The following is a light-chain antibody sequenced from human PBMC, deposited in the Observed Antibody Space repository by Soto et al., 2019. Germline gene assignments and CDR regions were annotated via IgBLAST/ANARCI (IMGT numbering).Light chain of an antibody. CDR2: EVT. V-gene: IGLV2-8*01. CDR1: SSDIGADDF. Sequence: QSALTQPASVSGSPGQSITISCTGTSSDIGADDFVSWYQHHPDKTPKLIIFEVTYRPTGVPDRFSGSKSGNTASLTVSGLQAEDEADYYCSSYAGSSNVFGTGTKVTVL. J-gene: IGLJ1*01. CDR3: SSYAGSSNV.